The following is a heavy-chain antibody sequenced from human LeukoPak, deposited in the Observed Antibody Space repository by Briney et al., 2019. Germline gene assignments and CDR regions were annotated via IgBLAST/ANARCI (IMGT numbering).Heavy chain of an antibody. CDR2: INYSGST. CDR3: ARGTLNSGSYLDDAFDI. V-gene: IGHV4-39*07. J-gene: IGHJ3*02. D-gene: IGHD1-26*01. Sequence: SETLSLTCTVSGGSVSSTSYYWGWIRQPPGKGLEWIGSINYSGSTYYSASLKSRVTISVDKSKNQFSLKLSSVTAADTAVYYCARGTLNSGSYLDDAFDIWGQGTMVTVSS. CDR1: GGSVSSTSYY.